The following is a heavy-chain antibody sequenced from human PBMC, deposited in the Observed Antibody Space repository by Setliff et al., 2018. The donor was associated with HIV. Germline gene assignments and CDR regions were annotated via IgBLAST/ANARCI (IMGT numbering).Heavy chain of an antibody. CDR3: ARQGDYHILTGYYSGPHDAFDI. CDR2: IYPGDYVT. CDR1: GYSFPSYW. Sequence: GESLKISCKGSGYSFPSYWIGWVRQMPGKGLEWMGIIYPGDYVTRYGPSFQGQVSISADVSITTAYLQWSSLKASDTAMYYCARQGDYHILTGYYSGPHDAFDIWGQGTMVTVSS. J-gene: IGHJ3*02. V-gene: IGHV5-51*01. D-gene: IGHD3-9*01.